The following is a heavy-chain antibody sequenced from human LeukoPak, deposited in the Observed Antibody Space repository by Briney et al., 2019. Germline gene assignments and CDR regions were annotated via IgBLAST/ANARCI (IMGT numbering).Heavy chain of an antibody. J-gene: IGHJ3*02. V-gene: IGHV4-34*01. CDR3: TRLGDPVYSGGFDI. Sequence: SETLSVTCAVYGGSFSGYYWTWIRQPPGKGLEWIGEINHSGSTNYNPSLKSRVTISVDTSKNQFSLKLRSVTAADTAVYYCTRLGDPVYSGGFDIWGQGTMVTVSP. CDR2: INHSGST. D-gene: IGHD3-16*01. CDR1: GGSFSGYY.